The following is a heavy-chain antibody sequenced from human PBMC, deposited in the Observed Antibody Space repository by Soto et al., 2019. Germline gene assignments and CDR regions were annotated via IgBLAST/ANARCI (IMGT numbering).Heavy chain of an antibody. CDR1: GYTFTSYA. CDR3: ARGLGLYYFDY. V-gene: IGHV1-3*01. J-gene: IGHJ4*02. D-gene: IGHD1-26*01. CDR2: INAGNGNT. Sequence: QVQLVQSGAEVKKPGASVKVSCKASGYTFTSYAMNWVRQAPGQRLEWMGWINAGNGNTKYSQKFQGRVTITRDTSASKAYRELSSLRSEDTAVYYCARGLGLYYFDYWGQGTLVTVSS.